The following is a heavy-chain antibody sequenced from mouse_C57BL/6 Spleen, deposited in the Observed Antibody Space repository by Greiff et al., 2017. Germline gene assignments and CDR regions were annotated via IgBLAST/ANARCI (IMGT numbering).Heavy chain of an antibody. CDR3: ARYDCCGSSGYSDV. Sequence: EVQRVESGGGLVQPGGSLSLSCAASGFTFTDYYMSWVRQPPGKALEWLGFIRNKANGYTTEYSASVKGRFTISVNMSHSILYLQINALRAEDRATYYCARYDCCGSSGYSDVWGTGTTVTVSS. J-gene: IGHJ1*03. V-gene: IGHV7-3*01. CDR1: GFTFTDYY. CDR2: IRNKANGYTT. D-gene: IGHD1-1*01.